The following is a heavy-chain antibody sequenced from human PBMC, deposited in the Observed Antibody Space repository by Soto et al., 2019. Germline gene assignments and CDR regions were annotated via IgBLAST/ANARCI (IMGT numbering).Heavy chain of an antibody. CDR2: ISSDGSNK. Sequence: QVQLVESGGGVVQPGRSLRLSCAASGLTFSNHGMHWVRQAPGKGLEWVAHISSDGSNKYYADFVEGRLTISRDDSKNTVYLQMNNLRPEDTAVYYCAKDKVKRYFDYWGQGTLFTVSS. D-gene: IGHD3-22*01. J-gene: IGHJ4*02. CDR1: GLTFSNHG. CDR3: AKDKVKRYFDY. V-gene: IGHV3-30*18.